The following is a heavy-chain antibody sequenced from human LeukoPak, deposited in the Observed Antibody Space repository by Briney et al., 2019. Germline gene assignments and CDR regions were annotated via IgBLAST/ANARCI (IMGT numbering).Heavy chain of an antibody. Sequence: GESLRLSCAASGFTISNYAFHWVRQAPGKGLEYVSAINDDGDTTYYADSVKGRFTISRDISKNTLFLQMGSLRTEDMAVYYCARGHRSSWFDAFDIWGQGIMVTVSS. CDR2: INDDGDTT. CDR1: GFTISNYA. CDR3: ARGHRSSWFDAFDI. D-gene: IGHD6-13*01. J-gene: IGHJ3*02. V-gene: IGHV3-64*02.